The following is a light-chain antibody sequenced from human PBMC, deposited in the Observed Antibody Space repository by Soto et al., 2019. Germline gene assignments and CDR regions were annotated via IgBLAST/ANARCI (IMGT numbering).Light chain of an antibody. CDR2: EVS. Sequence: QSVLTQPASVSGTPGQSITISCTGTSRDTGIYNYVSWYQHHPDKAPKLLLYEVSNRPSGVSDRFSGSKSGNTASLTISGLQPEDEADYYCSSFTIVSTLVFGGGTKVTVL. V-gene: IGLV2-14*01. J-gene: IGLJ3*02. CDR1: SRDTGIYNY. CDR3: SSFTIVSTLV.